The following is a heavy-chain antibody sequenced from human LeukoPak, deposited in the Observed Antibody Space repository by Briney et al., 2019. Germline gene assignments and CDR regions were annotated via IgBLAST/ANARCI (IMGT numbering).Heavy chain of an antibody. D-gene: IGHD3-22*01. CDR1: GGSFSGYY. V-gene: IGHV4-34*01. CDR3: ARLHYYDSSGIDGVDY. J-gene: IGHJ4*02. CDR2: INHSGST. Sequence: PSETLSLTCAVYGGSFSGYYWSWIRQPPGKGLEWIGEINHSGSTNYNPSLKSRVTISVDTSKNQFSLKLSSVTAADTAVYYCARLHYYDSSGIDGVDYWGQGTLVTVSS.